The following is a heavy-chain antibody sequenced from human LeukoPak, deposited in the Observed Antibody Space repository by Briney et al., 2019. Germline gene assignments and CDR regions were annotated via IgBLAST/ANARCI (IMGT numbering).Heavy chain of an antibody. J-gene: IGHJ4*02. V-gene: IGHV1-2*02. CDR1: GYTFSDYY. CDR3: ARERDYTNTERGFDY. Sequence: ASVKVSCKTSGYTFSDYYIHWVRQAPGQGLEWMGWINPNSGETKSAQKFQGRVTMTGDTSISTAYMELRRVTSDDTAVYYCARERDYTNTERGFDYWGQGTLATVSS. D-gene: IGHD4-11*01. CDR2: INPNSGET.